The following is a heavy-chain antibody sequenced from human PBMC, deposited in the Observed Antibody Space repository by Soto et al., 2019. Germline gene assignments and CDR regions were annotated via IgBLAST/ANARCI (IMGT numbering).Heavy chain of an antibody. Sequence: QVQLQESGPGLVKPSETLSLTCTVSGGSISSYYWSWIRQPPGKGLEWIGYIYYSGSTNYNPSLTRRVTTSVDTSKNQCSLKRSSVTAADTAVYYCARHGCSSTSCYFEETGFDPCGQGTLVTVSS. CDR3: ARHGCSSTSCYFEETGFDP. CDR1: GGSISSYY. J-gene: IGHJ5*02. V-gene: IGHV4-59*08. D-gene: IGHD2-2*01. CDR2: IYYSGST.